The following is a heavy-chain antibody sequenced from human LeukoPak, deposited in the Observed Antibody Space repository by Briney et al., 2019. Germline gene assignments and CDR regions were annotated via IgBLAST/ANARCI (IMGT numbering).Heavy chain of an antibody. CDR1: GFPFSSHA. D-gene: IGHD2-15*01. V-gene: IGHV3-23*01. Sequence: GGSLRLSCAASGFPFSSHAMSWVRQPPGKGLEWVAAISNGKTYYADSVRGRFAISRDDSTNTVYLHMNSLRDEDTALYHCAREAGYCAPVCVKTNWFDPWGQGTLVTVSS. CDR2: ISNGKT. J-gene: IGHJ5*02. CDR3: AREAGYCAPVCVKTNWFDP.